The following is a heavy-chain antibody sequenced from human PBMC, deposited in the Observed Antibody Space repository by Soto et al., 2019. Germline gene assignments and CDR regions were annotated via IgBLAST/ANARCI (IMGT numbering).Heavy chain of an antibody. CDR2: IYYSGDT. Sequence: SETLSLTCTVSGGSIISGDYYWSWIRQPPGKGLEWIGYIYYSGDTSYNPSLKSRVTISIDTSKNQFSLKLNSVTAADTAVYYCARDLWGYCGTDCYPLDVWGQGTTVTV. J-gene: IGHJ6*02. D-gene: IGHD2-21*02. V-gene: IGHV4-30-4*02. CDR3: ARDLWGYCGTDCYPLDV. CDR1: GGSIISGDYY.